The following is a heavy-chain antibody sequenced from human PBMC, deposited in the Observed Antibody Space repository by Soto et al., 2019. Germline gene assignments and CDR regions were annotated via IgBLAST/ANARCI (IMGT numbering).Heavy chain of an antibody. Sequence: ATLALTCTVSGGSVSSGDYFWSWLRQSPGKRLEWIAYIYYSGSTNYNPSLKSRATISVDTSKSQVSLTLTSMTAADAALYYCARSPNYYYYGFDVWGQGTAVTVSS. V-gene: IGHV4-61*08. CDR1: GGSVSSGDYF. CDR3: ARSPNYYYYGFDV. CDR2: IYYSGST. J-gene: IGHJ6*02. D-gene: IGHD3-10*01.